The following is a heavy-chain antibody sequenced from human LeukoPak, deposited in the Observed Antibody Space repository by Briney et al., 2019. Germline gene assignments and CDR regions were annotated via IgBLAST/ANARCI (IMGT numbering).Heavy chain of an antibody. J-gene: IGHJ4*02. Sequence: PSETLSLTCAVSGGSISSSNWWSWVRQPPGKGLEWIGEIYHSGSTNYNPSLKSRVTISVDKSKNQFSLKLSSVTAADTAVYYCARVRGYSYGWRGPIDYWGQGTLVTVSS. V-gene: IGHV4-4*02. CDR2: IYHSGST. CDR3: ARVRGYSYGWRGPIDY. CDR1: GGSISSSNW. D-gene: IGHD5-18*01.